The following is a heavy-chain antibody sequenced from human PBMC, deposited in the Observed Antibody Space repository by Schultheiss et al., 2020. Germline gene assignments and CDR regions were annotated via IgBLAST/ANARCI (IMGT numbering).Heavy chain of an antibody. CDR2: IYYSGST. V-gene: IGHV4-59*12. D-gene: IGHD5-24*01. J-gene: IGHJ4*02. CDR3: ARVEREGYYAFAY. Sequence: SQPLSLTCTVSGGSISSSYWSWIRQPPGKGLEWIGYIYYSGSTNYNPSLKSLVTISVDTSKNQFSLKLSSVTAADTAVYYCARVEREGYYAFAYWGQGTLVTVFS. CDR1: GGSISSSY.